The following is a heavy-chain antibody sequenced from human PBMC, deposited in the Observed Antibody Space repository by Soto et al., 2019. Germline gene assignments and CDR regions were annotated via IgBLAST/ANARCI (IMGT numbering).Heavy chain of an antibody. CDR1: EGTFNSYA. Sequence: QAQVVQSGAEVRKPGSSVKLSCKASEGTFNSYAIAWVRQAPGQGLEWMGGIIPYYNTLNYGQKFQGRVTNAPGHSTNTGYMELSSLRSDGTAVDFCASGASRWYPYFFDSWAQGTLVTVSS. D-gene: IGHD6-13*01. CDR2: IIPYYNTL. V-gene: IGHV1-69*01. CDR3: ASGASRWYPYFFDS. J-gene: IGHJ4*02.